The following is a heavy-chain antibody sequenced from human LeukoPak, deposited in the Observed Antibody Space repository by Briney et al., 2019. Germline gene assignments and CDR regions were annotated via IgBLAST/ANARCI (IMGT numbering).Heavy chain of an antibody. D-gene: IGHD6-13*01. CDR2: IYHSGST. V-gene: IGHV4-30-2*01. CDR3: ARKIAAAGTDDAFDI. J-gene: IGHJ3*02. Sequence: SETLSLTCTVSGGSISSGGYYWSWIRQHPGKGLEWIGYIYHSGSTYYNPSLKSRVTTSVDRSKNQFSLKLSSVTAADTAVYYCARKIAAAGTDDAFDIWGQGTMVTVSS. CDR1: GGSISSGGYY.